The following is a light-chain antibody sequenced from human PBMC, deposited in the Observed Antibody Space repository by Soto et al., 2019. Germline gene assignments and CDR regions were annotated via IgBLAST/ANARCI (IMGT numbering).Light chain of an antibody. V-gene: IGLV3-1*01. J-gene: IGLJ2*01. CDR1: KLGDKY. Sequence: SYELTQPPSVSVSPGQTASITCSGDKLGDKYACWYQQKPGQSPVLVIYQYSKRPSGIPERFSGSNSGNTATLTISGTQAMDEADYFRQTWDSSTVVFGGGTKLTVL. CDR3: QTWDSSTVV. CDR2: QYS.